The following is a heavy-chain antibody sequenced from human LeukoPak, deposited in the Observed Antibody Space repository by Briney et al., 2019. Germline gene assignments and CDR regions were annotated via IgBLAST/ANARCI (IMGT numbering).Heavy chain of an antibody. CDR1: SSYG. J-gene: IGHJ5*02. V-gene: IGHV4-39*01. Sequence: SSYGMHWVRQAPGKGLEWIGSIYYSGSTYYNPSLKSRVTISVDTSKNQFSLKLSSVTAADTAVYYCARRYCSGGSCYSRFGGAFDPWGQGTLVTVSS. CDR3: ARRYCSGGSCYSRFGGAFDP. D-gene: IGHD2-15*01. CDR2: IYYSGST.